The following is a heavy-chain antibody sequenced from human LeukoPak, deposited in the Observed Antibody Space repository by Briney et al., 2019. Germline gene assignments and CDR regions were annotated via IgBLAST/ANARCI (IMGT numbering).Heavy chain of an antibody. CDR2: VDPEDGET. Sequence: GASVKISCKVSGYTFTDYYMHWVQQAPGKGREWMGLVDPEDGETIYAEKFQGRVTITADTSTDTAYMELSSLRSEDTAVYYCATDRRYYDSSGYYPFDYWGQGTLVTVSS. D-gene: IGHD3-22*01. V-gene: IGHV1-69-2*01. CDR3: ATDRRYYDSSGYYPFDY. J-gene: IGHJ4*02. CDR1: GYTFTDYY.